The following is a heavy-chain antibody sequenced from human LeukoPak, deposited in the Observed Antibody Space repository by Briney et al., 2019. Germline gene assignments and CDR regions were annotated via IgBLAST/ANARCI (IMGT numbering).Heavy chain of an antibody. CDR1: GFIFSSYA. CDR2: IWFDGSNT. CDR3: AKDLNYYDSSGYSYYFDY. V-gene: IGHV3-30*02. D-gene: IGHD3-22*01. Sequence: GGSLRLSCAASGFIFSSYAMHWVRQAPGKGPEWVAIIWFDGSNTYYAESVEGRFTISRDNSKNTLYLQMNSLRAEDTAVYYCAKDLNYYDSSGYSYYFDYWGQGTLVTVSS. J-gene: IGHJ4*02.